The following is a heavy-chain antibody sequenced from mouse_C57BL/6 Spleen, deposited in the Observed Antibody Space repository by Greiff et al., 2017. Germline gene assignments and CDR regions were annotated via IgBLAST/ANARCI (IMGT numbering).Heavy chain of an antibody. D-gene: IGHD5-1*01. CDR3: TRNTVPHYYYDY. V-gene: IGHV6-6*01. CDR2: IRNKANNHAT. Sequence: EVQRVESGGGLVQPGGSMKLSCAASGFTFSDAWMDWVRQSPEKGLEWVAEIRNKANNHATYYAESVKGRFTISRDDSKSSVYLQMNSLGAEDTGMYYCTRNTVPHYYYDYCGQGTTRTVSS. J-gene: IGHJ2*01. CDR1: GFTFSDAW.